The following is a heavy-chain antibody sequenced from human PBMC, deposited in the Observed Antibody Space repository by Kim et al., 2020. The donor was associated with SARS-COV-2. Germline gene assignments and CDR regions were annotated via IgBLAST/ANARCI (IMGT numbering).Heavy chain of an antibody. D-gene: IGHD6-19*01. CDR2: INWNGVST. Sequence: GGSLRLSCAASGFTFDDYGLSWVRQAPGKGLEWVSGINWNGVSTGYADSVKGRFTISRDNAKNSLYLQMNSLRAEDTALYYCARGETSKRYSSGLPGIWGQGTLVTVSS. V-gene: IGHV3-20*04. J-gene: IGHJ4*02. CDR3: ARGETSKRYSSGLPGI. CDR1: GFTFDDYG.